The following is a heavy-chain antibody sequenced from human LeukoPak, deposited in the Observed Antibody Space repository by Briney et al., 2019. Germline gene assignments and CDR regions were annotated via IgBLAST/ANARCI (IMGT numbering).Heavy chain of an antibody. CDR2: ISGSGGST. Sequence: GGSLRLSCAASGFTFSSYAMSWVRQAPGKGLEWVSAISGSGGSTYYADSVRGRFTISRDNSKNTLYLQMNSLRAEDTAVYYCAKIEPAAAGIGGVMDYWGQGTLVTVSS. CDR3: AKIEPAAAGIGGVMDY. J-gene: IGHJ4*02. CDR1: GFTFSSYA. V-gene: IGHV3-23*01. D-gene: IGHD6-13*01.